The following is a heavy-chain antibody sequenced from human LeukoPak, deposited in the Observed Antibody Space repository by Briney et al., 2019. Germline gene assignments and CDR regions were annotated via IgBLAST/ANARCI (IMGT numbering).Heavy chain of an antibody. V-gene: IGHV4-59*01. Sequence: SETLSLTCTVSGGSISSYYWSWIRQPPGKGLEWIGYIYYSGSTNYNPSLKSRVTISVDTSKNQFSLKLSSVTAADTAVYYRARSPNYGGNDYYYYGMDVWGQGTTVTVSS. CDR1: GGSISSYY. CDR3: ARSPNYGGNDYYYYGMDV. CDR2: IYYSGST. D-gene: IGHD4-23*01. J-gene: IGHJ6*02.